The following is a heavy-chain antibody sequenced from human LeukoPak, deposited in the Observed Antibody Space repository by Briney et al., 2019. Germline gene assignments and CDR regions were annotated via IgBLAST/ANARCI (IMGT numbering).Heavy chain of an antibody. J-gene: IGHJ4*02. Sequence: ASVKVSCKASGGTFSSYAISWVRQAPGQGLEWMGGIIPIFGTANYAQKFQGRVTITADESTSTAYMELSSLRAEDTAVYYCAKDRLLNCRGDCYIFDYWGQGTVVTVSS. D-gene: IGHD2-21*02. CDR3: AKDRLLNCRGDCYIFDY. V-gene: IGHV1-69*13. CDR1: GGTFSSYA. CDR2: IIPIFGTA.